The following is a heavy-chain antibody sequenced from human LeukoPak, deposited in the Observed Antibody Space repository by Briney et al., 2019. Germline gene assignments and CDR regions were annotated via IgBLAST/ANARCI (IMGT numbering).Heavy chain of an antibody. CDR3: AREKSGYSSGWYPLDFDY. V-gene: IGHV3-30-3*01. J-gene: IGHJ4*02. Sequence: EGSLRLSCAASGFTFSSYWMSWVRQAPGKGLEWVAVISYDGSNKYYADSVKGRFTISRDNSKNTLYLQMNSLRAEDTAVYYCAREKSGYSSGWYPLDFDYWGQGTLVTVSS. CDR1: GFTFSSYW. CDR2: ISYDGSNK. D-gene: IGHD6-19*01.